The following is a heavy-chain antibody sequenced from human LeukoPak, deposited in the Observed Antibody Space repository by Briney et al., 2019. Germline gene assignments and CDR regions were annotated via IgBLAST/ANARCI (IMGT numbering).Heavy chain of an antibody. D-gene: IGHD4-17*01. CDR3: AREDDRSFGAYDC. CDR1: NYTFSDYD. CDR2: VSKYTGNA. V-gene: IGHV1-18*01. J-gene: IGHJ4*02. Sequence: ASVRVSCKASNYTFSDYDVTWVRQAPGQGLEWMGWVSKYTGNADYAPKFQGRVSMTTDTSTSTAYMELRSLRPDDTAVYFCAREDDRSFGAYDCWGQGTLVTVSS.